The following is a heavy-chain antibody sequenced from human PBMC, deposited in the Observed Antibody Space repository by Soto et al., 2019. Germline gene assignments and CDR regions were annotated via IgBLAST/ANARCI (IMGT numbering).Heavy chain of an antibody. V-gene: IGHV4-30-2*01. CDR3: ARDIAAAGNWFDP. Sequence: SETLSLTCAVSGGSISSGGYSWSWIRQPPGKGLEWIGYIYHSGSTYYNPSLKSRVTISVDRSKNQFSLKLSSVTAADTAVYYCARDIAAAGNWFDPWGQGTLVTVSS. D-gene: IGHD6-13*01. CDR1: GGSISSGGYS. J-gene: IGHJ5*02. CDR2: IYHSGST.